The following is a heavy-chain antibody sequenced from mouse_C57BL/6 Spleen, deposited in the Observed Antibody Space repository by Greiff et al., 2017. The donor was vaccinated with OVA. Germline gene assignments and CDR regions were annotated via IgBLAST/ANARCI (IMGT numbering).Heavy chain of an antibody. CDR1: GFTFSDYY. CDR3: ARSTHYYGSSYFDY. Sequence: EVKLQESGGGLVQPGGSLKLSCAASGFTFSDYYMYWVRQTPEKRLEWVAYISNGGGSTYYPDTVKGRFTISRDNAKNTLYLQMSRLKSEDTAMYYCARSTHYYGSSYFDYWGQGTTLTVSS. J-gene: IGHJ2*01. D-gene: IGHD1-1*01. CDR2: ISNGGGST. V-gene: IGHV5-12*01.